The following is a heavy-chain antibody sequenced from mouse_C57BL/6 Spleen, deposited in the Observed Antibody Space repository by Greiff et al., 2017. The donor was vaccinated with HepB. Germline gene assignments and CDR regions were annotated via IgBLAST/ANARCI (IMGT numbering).Heavy chain of an antibody. CDR3: ARCSGYLFYYAMDY. Sequence: QVQLKQSGPELVKPGASVKISCKASGYAFSSSWMNWVKQRPGKGLEWIGRIYPGDGDTNYNGKFKGKATLTADKSSSTAYMQLSSLTSEDSAVYFCARCSGYLFYYAMDYWGQGTSVTVSS. D-gene: IGHD3-2*02. CDR1: GYAFSSSW. CDR2: IYPGDGDT. J-gene: IGHJ4*01. V-gene: IGHV1-82*01.